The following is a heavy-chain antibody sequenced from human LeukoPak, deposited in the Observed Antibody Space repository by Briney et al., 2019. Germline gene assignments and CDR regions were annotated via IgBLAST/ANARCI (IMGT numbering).Heavy chain of an antibody. CDR3: ARQTGSGLFILP. Sequence: SETLSLTCTVSGGSISSSSYYWGWIRQPPGKGLEWIGSIYHSGSTYYNPSLKSRVTISVDTSKNQFSLRLTSVTAADTAVYYCARQTGSGLFILPGGQGTLVTVSS. V-gene: IGHV4-39*01. CDR1: GGSISSSSYY. J-gene: IGHJ4*02. CDR2: IYHSGST. D-gene: IGHD3/OR15-3a*01.